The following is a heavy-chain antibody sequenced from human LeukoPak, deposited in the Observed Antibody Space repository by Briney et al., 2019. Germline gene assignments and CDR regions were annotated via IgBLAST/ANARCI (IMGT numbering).Heavy chain of an antibody. V-gene: IGHV4-39*01. CDR1: GGSISSSSYY. D-gene: IGHD1-26*01. CDR3: ARHGPQWKLLRDHDAFDI. J-gene: IGHJ3*02. CDR2: IYYSGST. Sequence: SETLSLTCTVSGGSISSSSYYWGWIRQPPGKGLEWIGSIYYSGSTYYNPSLKSRVTISVDTSKNQLSLKLSSVTAADTAVYYCARHGPQWKLLRDHDAFDIWGQGTMVTVSS.